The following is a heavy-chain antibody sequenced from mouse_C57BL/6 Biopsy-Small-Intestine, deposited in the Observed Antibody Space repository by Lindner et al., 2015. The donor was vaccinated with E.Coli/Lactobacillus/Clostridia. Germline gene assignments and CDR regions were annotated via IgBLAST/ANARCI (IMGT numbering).Heavy chain of an antibody. Sequence: SVKVSCKASGYTFSNFGIHWVRQAPGQRLEWLGWINAGNGNRKYSEKFQGRVTITRDSSASTGYMEVSNLRSEDTAVYYCARGFSPSIYYYGLDLWGRGTTVTVSS. V-gene: IGHV1-84*02. J-gene: IGHJ1*01. D-gene: IGHD2-1*01. CDR3: ARGFSPSIYYYGLDL. CDR1: GYTFSNFG. CDR2: INAGNGNR.